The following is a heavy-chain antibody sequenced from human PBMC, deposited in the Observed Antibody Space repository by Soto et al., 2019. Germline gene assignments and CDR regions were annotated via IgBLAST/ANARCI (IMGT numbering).Heavy chain of an antibody. D-gene: IGHD2-21*02. V-gene: IGHV1-46*01. Sequence: GASVKVSCKASGYTFTSYYMHWVRQAPGQGLEWMGIINPSGGSTSYAQKFQGRVTMTRDTSTSTVYMELSSLRSEDTAVYYCARDKAYCGGDCFGLSNWYYFDYWGQGTLVTVSS. CDR1: GYTFTSYY. CDR3: ARDKAYCGGDCFGLSNWYYFDY. CDR2: INPSGGST. J-gene: IGHJ4*02.